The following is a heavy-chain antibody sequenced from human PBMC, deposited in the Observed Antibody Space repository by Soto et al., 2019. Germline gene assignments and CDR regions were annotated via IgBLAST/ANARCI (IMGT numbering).Heavy chain of an antibody. CDR2: IYPGDSDT. CDR3: ARLGYYYDSSGYSARNPYFDY. J-gene: IGHJ4*02. V-gene: IGHV5-51*01. CDR1: GYSFTSYW. Sequence: GESLKISCKGSGYSFTSYWIGWVRQMPGKGLEWMGIIYPGDSDTRYSPSFQGQVTISADKSISTAYLQWSSLKASDTAMYYCARLGYYYDSSGYSARNPYFDYWGQGTLVTVSS. D-gene: IGHD3-22*01.